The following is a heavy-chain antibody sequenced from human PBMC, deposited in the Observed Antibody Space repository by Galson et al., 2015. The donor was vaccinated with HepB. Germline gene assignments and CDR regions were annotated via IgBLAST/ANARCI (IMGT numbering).Heavy chain of an antibody. CDR3: ARNGWERELVRVTPHYWYFDL. D-gene: IGHD6-13*01. CDR1: GFTFSSYA. V-gene: IGHV3-30*04. J-gene: IGHJ2*01. Sequence: SLRLSCAASGFTFSSYAMHWVRQAPGKGLEWVAVISYDGSNKYYADSVKGRFTISRDNSKNTLYLQMNSLRAEDTAVYYCARNGWERELVRVTPHYWYFDLWGRGTLVTVSS. CDR2: ISYDGSNK.